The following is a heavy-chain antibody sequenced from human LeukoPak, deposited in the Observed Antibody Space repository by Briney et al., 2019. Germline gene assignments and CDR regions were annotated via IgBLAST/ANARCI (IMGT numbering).Heavy chain of an antibody. D-gene: IGHD5-18*01. CDR1: GFTFSDYW. CDR3: ARVITGSTYGQFDF. CDR2: MNSDGSRT. V-gene: IGHV3-74*01. J-gene: IGHJ4*02. Sequence: GGSLRLSCTASGFTFSDYWMHWVRQAPGKGLVWVSRMNSDGSRTNYADCVKGRFTISRDNAKNTVFLQMNSLTAEDAAVYYCARVITGSTYGQFDFWGQGALATVSS.